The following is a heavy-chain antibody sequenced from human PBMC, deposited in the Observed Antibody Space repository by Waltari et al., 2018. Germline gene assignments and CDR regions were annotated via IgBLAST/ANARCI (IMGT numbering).Heavy chain of an antibody. Sequence: EVQLVESGGGLVQPGGSLRLSCAASGFPFSIYEMNWVRQAPGKGLEWVSYISSSGSTIYYADSVKGRFTISRDNAKNSLYLQMNSLRAEDTAVYYCARDFVDYFDYWGQGTLVTVSS. CDR2: ISSSGSTI. V-gene: IGHV3-48*03. CDR3: ARDFVDYFDY. CDR1: GFPFSIYE. J-gene: IGHJ4*02.